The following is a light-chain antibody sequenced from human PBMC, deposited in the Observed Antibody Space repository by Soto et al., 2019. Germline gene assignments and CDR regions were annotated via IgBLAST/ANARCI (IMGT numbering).Light chain of an antibody. V-gene: IGLV1-44*01. J-gene: IGLJ2*01. Sequence: QSALTQPPSASGTPGQRVTISCSGSSSNIGSKTVNWYQQLPGTAPKLLIYSSNQRPSGVPDRFSGSKSGTSASLAISGLQSEDEADYYCAAWDYSLSGVVFGGGTMVTVL. CDR3: AAWDYSLSGVV. CDR1: SSNIGSKT. CDR2: SSN.